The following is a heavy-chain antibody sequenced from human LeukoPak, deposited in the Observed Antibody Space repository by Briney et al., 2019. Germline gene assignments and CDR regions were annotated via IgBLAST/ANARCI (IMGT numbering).Heavy chain of an antibody. Sequence: GGSLRLSCAASGFTFSSHWMSWVRQGPGKGLEWVANIKYDGSGKYYMDSVKGRFTVSRDNAKNSLYLQLSSLRAEDTAVYYCVRDFTWTTGDEIWGQGTLVTVSS. CDR3: VRDFTWTTGDEI. CDR1: GFTFSSHW. D-gene: IGHD7-27*01. CDR2: IKYDGSGK. J-gene: IGHJ4*02. V-gene: IGHV3-7*01.